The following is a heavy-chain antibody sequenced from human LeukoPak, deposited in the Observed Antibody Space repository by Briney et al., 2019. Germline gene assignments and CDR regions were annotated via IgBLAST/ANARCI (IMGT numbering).Heavy chain of an antibody. V-gene: IGHV3-21*01. CDR3: ASRYCTSTNCYAFDI. J-gene: IGHJ3*02. D-gene: IGHD2-2*01. Sequence: GGSLRLSCAASGFTFSSYSMNWVRQAPGKGLEWVSAISSSSDYIFYADSVQGRFTISRDNAVNSLFLQMNSLRAEDTAVYYCASRYCTSTNCYAFDIWGQGTMVTVPS. CDR2: ISSSSDYI. CDR1: GFTFSSYS.